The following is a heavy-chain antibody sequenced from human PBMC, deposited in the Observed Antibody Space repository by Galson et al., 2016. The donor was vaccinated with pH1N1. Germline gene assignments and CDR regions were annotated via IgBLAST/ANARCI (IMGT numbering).Heavy chain of an antibody. CDR2: TNGDGSNT. Sequence: SLRLSCAASGFIFSNSWMHWVRQAPGKGLLWVARTNGDGSNTNYADSVKGRFTISRDNAKNTLYPQMDSLRAEDTAVYYCARGVDTGGRGGQGTLVTVSS. V-gene: IGHV3-74*01. J-gene: IGHJ4*02. CDR1: GFIFSNSW. CDR3: ARGVDTGGR. D-gene: IGHD5-18*01.